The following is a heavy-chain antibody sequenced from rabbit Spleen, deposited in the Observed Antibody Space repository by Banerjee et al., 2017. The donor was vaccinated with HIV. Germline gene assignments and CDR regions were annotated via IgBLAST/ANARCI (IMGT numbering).Heavy chain of an antibody. V-gene: IGHV1S40*01. D-gene: IGHD8-1*01. Sequence: QSLAESGGDLVKPGASLTLTCTASGVSFSSSSYMCWVRQAPGKGLEWIACISAGTSDNTYYATWAKGRFTISKTSSTTVTLQMTSLTAADTATYFCARDTGSSFSSYGMDLWGPGTLVTVS. CDR2: ISAGTSDNT. J-gene: IGHJ6*01. CDR3: ARDTGSSFSSYGMDL. CDR1: GVSFSSSSY.